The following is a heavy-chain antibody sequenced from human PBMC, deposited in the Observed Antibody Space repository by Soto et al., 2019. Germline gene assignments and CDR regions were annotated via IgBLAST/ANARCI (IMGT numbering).Heavy chain of an antibody. CDR1: GGSFSVFGYX. D-gene: IGHD3-3*01. CDR2: ISYSGNT. J-gene: IGHJ3*02. Sequence: GNPSETLSLTCTVSGGSFSVFGYXXSXXXXXLGKGLEWMGYISYSGNTKYKPSLQSRITISVDTSENQFSLRLTSVTAADTAIYFCARTSIFGVVLNAFDIWGQGTLVTVSS. CDR3: ARTSIFGVVLNAFDI. V-gene: IGHV4-31*03.